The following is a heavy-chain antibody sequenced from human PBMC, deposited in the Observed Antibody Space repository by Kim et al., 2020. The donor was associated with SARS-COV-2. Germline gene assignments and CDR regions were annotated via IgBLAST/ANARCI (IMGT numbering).Heavy chain of an antibody. CDR1: GASMNDFY. Sequence: SETLSLICTVSGASMNDFYWSWVRQPPGKGLEWIGYIYHSGTTKYNPSLKGRVTIIDTSTNQFSLRLNSVTAADSAVYFCARHGSGWSQRNYYY. D-gene: IGHD6-19*01. CDR3: ARHGSGWSQRNYYY. CDR2: IYHSGTT. J-gene: IGHJ6*01. V-gene: IGHV4-59*08.